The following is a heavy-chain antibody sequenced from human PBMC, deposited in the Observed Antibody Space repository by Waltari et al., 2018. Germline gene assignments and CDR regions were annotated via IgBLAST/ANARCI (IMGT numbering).Heavy chain of an antibody. J-gene: IGHJ6*03. CDR2: INPNSGGT. CDR3: AKESNRGFYLDV. V-gene: IGHV1-2*02. D-gene: IGHD3-16*01. Sequence: QVQLVQSGAEVKKPGASVKVSCKASGFSFTAYYIHWVRQAPGQGLEWMGWINPNSGGTVYAQRFQGRVTMTRDTSVGTAYMQLSRLESDDTAVYYCAKESNRGFYLDVWGKGTPVTVSS. CDR1: GFSFTAYY.